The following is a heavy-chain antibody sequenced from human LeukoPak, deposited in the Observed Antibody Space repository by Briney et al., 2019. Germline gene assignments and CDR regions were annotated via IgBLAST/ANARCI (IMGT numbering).Heavy chain of an antibody. V-gene: IGHV3-30-3*01. CDR2: ISYDGSNK. CDR1: GFTFSSYA. Sequence: GRSLILSCAASGFTFSSYAMHWVRQAPGKGLEWVAVISYDGSNKYYADSVKGRFTISRDNSKNTLYLQMNSLRAEDTAVYYCARDTLGYFDYWGQGTLVTVSS. J-gene: IGHJ4*02. CDR3: ARDTLGYFDY.